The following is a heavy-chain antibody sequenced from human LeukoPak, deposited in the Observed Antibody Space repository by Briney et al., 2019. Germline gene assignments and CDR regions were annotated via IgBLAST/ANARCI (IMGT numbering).Heavy chain of an antibody. V-gene: IGHV4-31*03. CDR3: ARGSLGSSGYYFDY. CDR1: GGSISSGGYD. Sequence: PSQTLSLTCTVSGGSISSGGYDWSWIRQHPGKGLEWIGYIYYSGSTYYNPSLKSRVTISVDTSKNQFSLKLSSVTAADTAVYYCARGSLGSSGYYFDYWGQGTLVTVSS. D-gene: IGHD3-22*01. J-gene: IGHJ4*02. CDR2: IYYSGST.